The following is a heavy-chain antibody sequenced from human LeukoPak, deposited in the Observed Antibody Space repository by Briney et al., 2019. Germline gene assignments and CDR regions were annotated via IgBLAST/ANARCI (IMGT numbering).Heavy chain of an antibody. D-gene: IGHD3-3*01. CDR3: ARDFEFWSGYYYMDV. J-gene: IGHJ6*03. CDR1: GGSISSYY. V-gene: IGHV4-4*07. CDR2: IYTSGST. Sequence: PSETLSLTCTVSGGSISSYYWSWIRQPAGKGLEWIGRIYTSGSTNYNPSLKSRVTMSVDTSKNQFSLKLSSVTAADTAVYYCARDFEFWSGYYYMDVWGKGTTVTVSS.